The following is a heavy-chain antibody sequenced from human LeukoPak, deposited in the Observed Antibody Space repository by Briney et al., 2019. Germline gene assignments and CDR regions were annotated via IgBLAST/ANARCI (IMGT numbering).Heavy chain of an antibody. CDR3: ARYLVVTDAFDI. CDR2: IYSGGST. CDR1: GFTVSSNY. V-gene: IGHV3-66*02. J-gene: IGHJ3*02. D-gene: IGHD2-21*02. Sequence: PGGSLRLSCAASGFTVSSNYMSWVRQAPGKGLEWVSVIYSGGSTYYADSVKGRFTISRDNSKNTLYLQMNSLRAEDTAVYYCARYLVVTDAFDIRGQGTMVTVSS.